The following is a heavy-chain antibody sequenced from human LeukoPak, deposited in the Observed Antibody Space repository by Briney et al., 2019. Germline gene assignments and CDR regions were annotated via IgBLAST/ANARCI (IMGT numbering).Heavy chain of an antibody. Sequence: GGSLRLSCAASGFTFDDYDMNWVRQAPGKGLEWVSGINWNGDTTGYADSLKGRFTISRDNAKNSLYLQMNSLTAEDTAVYYCARGGTTFEHWGQGTLVTVSS. CDR2: INWNGDTT. CDR3: ARGGTTFEH. J-gene: IGHJ4*02. CDR1: GFTFDDYD. D-gene: IGHD1-1*01. V-gene: IGHV3-20*04.